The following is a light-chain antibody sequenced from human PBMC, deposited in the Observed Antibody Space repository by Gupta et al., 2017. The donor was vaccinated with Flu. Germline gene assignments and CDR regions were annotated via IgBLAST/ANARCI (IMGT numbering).Light chain of an antibody. J-gene: IGLJ2*01. Sequence: QSALTQPRSVSGSPGQSVTISCTGTSSDVGGYNCVSWYQQPPGTAPKLMIYDVSKRPSGVPDRSSGSKSGNTASLTISGLQADDEADYYCTSHTGSYTLVFGGGTKLTVL. CDR2: DVS. V-gene: IGLV2-11*01. CDR3: TSHTGSYTLV. CDR1: SSDVGGYNC.